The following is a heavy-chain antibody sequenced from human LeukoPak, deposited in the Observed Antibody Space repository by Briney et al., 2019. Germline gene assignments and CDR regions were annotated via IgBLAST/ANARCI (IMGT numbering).Heavy chain of an antibody. CDR1: GGTFSSYA. CDR2: IIPIFGTA. V-gene: IGHV1-69*05. J-gene: IGHJ4*02. CDR3: ARETDYGSGSSDY. D-gene: IGHD3-10*01. Sequence: SVKVSCKASGGTFSSYAISWVRQAPGQGLEWMGRIIPIFGTANYAQKFQGRVTITTDESTSTAYKELSSLRSEDTAVYYCARETDYGSGSSDYWGQGTLVTVSS.